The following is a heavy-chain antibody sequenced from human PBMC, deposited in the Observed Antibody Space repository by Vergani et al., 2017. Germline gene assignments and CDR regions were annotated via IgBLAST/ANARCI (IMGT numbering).Heavy chain of an antibody. Sequence: QLQLQESGPGLVKPSETLSLTCTVSGGSISSSSYYWGWIRQPPGKGLEWIGSIYYSGSTYYNPSLKSRVTISVDTSKKQFSLKLSYVTAADTAVYYCARHQIAAAVSDYWGQGSLVTVSS. CDR1: GGSISSSSYY. D-gene: IGHD6-13*01. CDR3: ARHQIAAAVSDY. J-gene: IGHJ4*02. CDR2: IYYSGST. V-gene: IGHV4-39*01.